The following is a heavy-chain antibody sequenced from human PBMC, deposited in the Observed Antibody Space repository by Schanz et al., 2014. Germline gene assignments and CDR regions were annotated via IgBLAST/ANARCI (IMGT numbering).Heavy chain of an antibody. CDR2: ISSGSSYA. J-gene: IGHJ4*02. CDR3: ARVHHYDPSGWGYFDY. V-gene: IGHV3-21*05. Sequence: EVQLVESGGGLVQPGGSLRLSCEASGFDFNSYSMNWVRQAPGKGLEWVSDISSGSSYANYADSVKGRFTISRDNAKNSLYLQMNSLRAEDTAVYYCARVHHYDPSGWGYFDYWGQGALVTVSS. CDR1: GFDFNSYS. D-gene: IGHD3-22*01.